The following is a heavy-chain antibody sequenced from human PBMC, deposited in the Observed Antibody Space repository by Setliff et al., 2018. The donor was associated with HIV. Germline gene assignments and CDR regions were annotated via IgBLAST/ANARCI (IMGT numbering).Heavy chain of an antibody. J-gene: IGHJ5*02. CDR2: INPNSGGT. V-gene: IGHV1-18*01. CDR3: AKCSEMLGTPATSSGYYCGWFDP. D-gene: IGHD3-22*01. Sequence: GWINPNSGGTNYAQKFQGRVTMTTDTSTSTAYMDLRSLRSDDTAVYYCAKCSEMLGTPATSSGYYCGWFDPWGQGTLVTVSS.